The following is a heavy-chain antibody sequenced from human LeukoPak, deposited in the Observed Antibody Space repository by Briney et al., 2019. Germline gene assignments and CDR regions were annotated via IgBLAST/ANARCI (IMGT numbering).Heavy chain of an antibody. CDR2: ISTSSSYT. CDR3: ARYDYGDYGGYFDL. D-gene: IGHD4-17*01. J-gene: IGHJ2*01. Sequence: PGGSLRLSCAASGFTFSDYYMSWIRQAPGKGLEWVSYISTSSSYTSYADSVKGRFTISRDNAKNSLYLQMSSLRAEGTAVYYCARYDYGDYGGYFDLWGRGTLVTVSS. V-gene: IGHV3-11*06. CDR1: GFTFSDYY.